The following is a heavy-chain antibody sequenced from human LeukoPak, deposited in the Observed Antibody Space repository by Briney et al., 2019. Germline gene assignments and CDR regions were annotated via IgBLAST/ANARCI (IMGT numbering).Heavy chain of an antibody. D-gene: IGHD3-22*01. CDR2: INPNSGGT. CDR1: GYTFTGYY. V-gene: IGHV1-2*02. Sequence: ASVKVSFKASGYTFTGYYMHWVRQAPGQGLEWMGWINPNSGGTNYAQKFQGRVTMTRDTSISTAYMELSRLRSDDTAVYYCARDPPYYYDSSGYSNAFDIWGQGTMVTVSS. J-gene: IGHJ3*02. CDR3: ARDPPYYYDSSGYSNAFDI.